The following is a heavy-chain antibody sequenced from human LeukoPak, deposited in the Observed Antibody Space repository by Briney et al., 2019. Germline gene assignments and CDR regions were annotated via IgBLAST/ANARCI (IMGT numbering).Heavy chain of an antibody. J-gene: IGHJ5*02. CDR1: AFTVSSNY. D-gene: IGHD2-2*01. V-gene: IGHV3-66*01. CDR3: ARGGYCNSTTCYFNDWFDP. CDR2: IYRGGST. Sequence: PGGSLRLSCAASAFTVSSNYMSWVRQAPGKGLEWVSVIYRGGSTYYADSVKGRFTISRDNSKNTLYLQMNSLRAEDTAVYYCARGGYCNSTTCYFNDWFDPWGQGTLVTVSS.